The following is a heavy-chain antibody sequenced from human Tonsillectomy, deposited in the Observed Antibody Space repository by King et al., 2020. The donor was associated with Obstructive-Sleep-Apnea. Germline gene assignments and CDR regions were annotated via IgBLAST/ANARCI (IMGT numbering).Heavy chain of an antibody. CDR3: ARGQRGADIVVVPAAIPFDP. J-gene: IGHJ5*02. D-gene: IGHD2-2*01. Sequence: VQLQQWGAGLLKPSETLSLTCAVYGGSFSGYYWSWIRQPPGKGLEWIGEINHSGSTNYNPSLKSRVTISVDTSKNQFSLKMSPVTAADTAVYYCARGQRGADIVVVPAAIPFDPWGQGTLVTVSS. CDR1: GGSFSGYY. CDR2: INHSGST. V-gene: IGHV4-34*01.